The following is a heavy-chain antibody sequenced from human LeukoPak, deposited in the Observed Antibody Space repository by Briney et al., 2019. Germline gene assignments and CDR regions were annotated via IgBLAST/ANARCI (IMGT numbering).Heavy chain of an antibody. V-gene: IGHV4-39*07. Sequence: SETLSLTCTVPGGSISSSSYYWGWIRQPPGKGLEWIGSIYYSGSTYYNPSLKSRVTISVDTSKNQFSLNLSSVTAADTAVYYCARGVLHDSSGYPFDYWGRGTLVTVSS. J-gene: IGHJ4*02. CDR2: IYYSGST. CDR1: GGSISSSSYY. CDR3: ARGVLHDSSGYPFDY. D-gene: IGHD3-22*01.